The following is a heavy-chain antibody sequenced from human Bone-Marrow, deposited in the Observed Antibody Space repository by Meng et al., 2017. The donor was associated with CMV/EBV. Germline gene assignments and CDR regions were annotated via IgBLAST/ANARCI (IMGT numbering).Heavy chain of an antibody. CDR2: ISYDGSNK. CDR1: GFTFSSYA. D-gene: IGHD3-16*01. J-gene: IGHJ3*02. Sequence: GESLKISCAASGFTFSSYAMHWVRQAPGKGLEWVAVISYDGSNKYYADSVKGRFTISRDNAKKSLYLQMNSLRPDDTAVYYCARDGHLGGFDAFDIWGQGTLVTVSS. CDR3: ARDGHLGGFDAFDI. V-gene: IGHV3-30-3*01.